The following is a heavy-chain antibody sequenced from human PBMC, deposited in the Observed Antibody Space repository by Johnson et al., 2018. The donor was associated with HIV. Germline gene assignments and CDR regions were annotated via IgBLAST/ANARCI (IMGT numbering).Heavy chain of an antibody. CDR3: ARVTQQVVRVGSDAFDI. V-gene: IGHV3-7*01. D-gene: IGHD4-23*01. Sequence: VQLVESGGGLVQPGGSLRLSCAASGFTFSSYWMSWVRQAPGQGLEWVANIKQDGSEKYYADSVKGRFTLSRNNSKNTLYLQMNSLRAEDTAVYYCARVTQQVVRVGSDAFDIWGQGTMVTVSS. CDR2: IKQDGSEK. CDR1: GFTFSSYW. J-gene: IGHJ3*02.